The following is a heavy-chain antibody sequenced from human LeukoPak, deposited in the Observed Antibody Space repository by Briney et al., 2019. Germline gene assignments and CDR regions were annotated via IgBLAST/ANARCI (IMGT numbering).Heavy chain of an antibody. J-gene: IGHJ4*02. CDR1: GFTFSRYW. D-gene: IGHD3-10*01. Sequence: GGSLRLSCAAAGFTFSRYWMTWVRQAPGKGLEWVANIKQDGSQEYYVDSVNGRFTISRDNAKRSLYLQMHSLRAEDTAVYYCARVGGEVRGVIRPDYWGQGTLSPSPQ. CDR2: IKQDGSQE. CDR3: ARVGGEVRGVIRPDY. V-gene: IGHV3-7*01.